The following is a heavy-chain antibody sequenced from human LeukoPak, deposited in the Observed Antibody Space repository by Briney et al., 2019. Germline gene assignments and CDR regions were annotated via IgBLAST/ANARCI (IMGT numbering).Heavy chain of an antibody. CDR1: GYTFTSSA. Sequence: GASVKVSCKASGYTFTSSAMHWVRQAPGQRLEWMGWINAGNGNTKYSQKFQGRVTITRDTSASTAYMELSSLRSEDTAVYYCARDRGSGDYYEQDAFDIWGQGTMVTVSS. V-gene: IGHV1-3*01. D-gene: IGHD4-17*01. CDR3: ARDRGSGDYYEQDAFDI. CDR2: INAGNGNT. J-gene: IGHJ3*02.